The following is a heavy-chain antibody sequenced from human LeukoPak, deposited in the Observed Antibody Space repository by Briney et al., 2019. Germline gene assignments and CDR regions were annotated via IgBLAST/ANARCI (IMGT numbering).Heavy chain of an antibody. V-gene: IGHV3-7*01. CDR2: IKQDGSEK. CDR3: ARGWRYNWFDP. CDR1: GFTFSSYW. J-gene: IGHJ5*02. Sequence: GGSLRLSCAASGFTFSSYWMSWVRQAPGKGLEWVANIKQDGSEKYYVDSVKGRFTISRDNAKNSLYLQMNSLRAEGTAVYYCARGWRYNWFDPWGQGTLVTVSS.